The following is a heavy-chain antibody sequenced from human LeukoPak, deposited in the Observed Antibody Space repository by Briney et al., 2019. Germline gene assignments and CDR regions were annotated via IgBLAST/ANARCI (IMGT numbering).Heavy chain of an antibody. D-gene: IGHD5-12*01. CDR2: ISTSGST. J-gene: IGHJ4*02. CDR3: ARVGYSGYGPFDY. V-gene: IGHV4-61*02. CDR1: GDSISSGSYY. Sequence: SETLSLTCTVSGDSISSGSYYWSWIRQPAGKGLEWIGRISTSGSTNYNPSLKGRVTIAVDTSKKQFSLRLSSVIAADTAVYYCARVGYSGYGPFDYWGQGTLVTVSS.